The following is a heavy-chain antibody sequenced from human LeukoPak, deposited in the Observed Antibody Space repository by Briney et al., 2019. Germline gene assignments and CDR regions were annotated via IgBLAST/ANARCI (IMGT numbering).Heavy chain of an antibody. V-gene: IGHV3-23*01. J-gene: IGHJ4*02. Sequence: PGGSLRLSCEASGFTFKSYAMTWVRQAPGQGLQWVSCISGSGDYTYYADPVKGRFTVSRDNPAHTLYLQMDSLRAEDTAVYFCANSFTGSLAHFDYWGQGTLVTVSS. D-gene: IGHD1-26*01. CDR2: ISGSGDYT. CDR3: ANSFTGSLAHFDY. CDR1: GFTFKSYA.